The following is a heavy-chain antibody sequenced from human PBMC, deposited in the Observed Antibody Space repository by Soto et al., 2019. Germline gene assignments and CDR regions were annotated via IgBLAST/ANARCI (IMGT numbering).Heavy chain of an antibody. V-gene: IGHV3-73*01. CDR1: GFTFSGSA. CDR3: TSGGGPDTAMVMGYYYYGMDV. Sequence: GGSLRLSCAASGFTFSGSAMHLVRQASGKGLEWVGRIRSKANSYATAYAASVKGRFTISRDDSKNTAYLQMNRQKTEDTAVYYCTSGGGPDTAMVMGYYYYGMDVWGQGTTVTVSS. D-gene: IGHD5-18*01. J-gene: IGHJ6*02. CDR2: IRSKANSYAT.